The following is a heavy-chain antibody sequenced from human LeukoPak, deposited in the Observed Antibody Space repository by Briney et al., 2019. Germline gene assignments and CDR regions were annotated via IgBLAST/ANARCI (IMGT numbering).Heavy chain of an antibody. CDR2: ISGSGGST. V-gene: IGHV3-23*01. D-gene: IGHD5-12*01. Sequence: GGSLRLSCAASGFTFSSYAMSWVHQAPGKGLEWVSAISGSGGSTYHADSVKGRITISRDNSKNTLYLQMNSLRAEDTAVYYCARRVATYYFDYWGQGTLVTVSS. CDR3: ARRVATYYFDY. J-gene: IGHJ4*02. CDR1: GFTFSSYA.